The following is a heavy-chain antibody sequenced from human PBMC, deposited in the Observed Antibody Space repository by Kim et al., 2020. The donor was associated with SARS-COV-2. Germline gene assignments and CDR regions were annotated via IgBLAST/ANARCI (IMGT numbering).Heavy chain of an antibody. D-gene: IGHD6-19*01. V-gene: IGHV1-18*01. CDR2: ISGRNGDT. CDR3: ARDRGTAVAGTSGY. J-gene: IGHJ4*02. Sequence: ASVKVSCKASGYTFSTFGISWVRQAPGQGLEWMGWISGRNGDTNYPQKVQGRVTMTTDTSTSTAYMELRSLTSDDTAVYYCARDRGTAVAGTSGYWGQGTLVTVSS. CDR1: GYTFSTFG.